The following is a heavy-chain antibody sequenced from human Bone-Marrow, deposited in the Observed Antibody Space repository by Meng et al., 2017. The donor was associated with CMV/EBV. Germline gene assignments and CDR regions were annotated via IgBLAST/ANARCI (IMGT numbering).Heavy chain of an antibody. Sequence: SETLSLTCTVSGYSISSGYYWGWIRQPPGKGLEWIGSIYHSGSTYYNPSLKSRVTISVDTSKNQFSLKLSSVTAADTAVYYCARDPGVGLDYWGQGTLVTVSS. CDR2: IYHSGST. D-gene: IGHD7-27*01. J-gene: IGHJ4*02. CDR1: GYSISSGYY. CDR3: ARDPGVGLDY. V-gene: IGHV4-38-2*02.